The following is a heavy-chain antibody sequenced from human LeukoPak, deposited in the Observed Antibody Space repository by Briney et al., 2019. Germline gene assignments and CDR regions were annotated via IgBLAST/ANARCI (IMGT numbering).Heavy chain of an antibody. Sequence: GGSLRLSCVASGFTFEDYAMHWVRQVPGKGLEWVSGISRNSSGIGYADSVKGRFTISRDNAKNTLYLQMNSLRAEDTAVYYCTTLYGGSLDYWGQGTLVTVSS. D-gene: IGHD5-12*01. V-gene: IGHV3-9*01. CDR2: ISRNSSGI. CDR3: TTLYGGSLDY. CDR1: GFTFEDYA. J-gene: IGHJ4*02.